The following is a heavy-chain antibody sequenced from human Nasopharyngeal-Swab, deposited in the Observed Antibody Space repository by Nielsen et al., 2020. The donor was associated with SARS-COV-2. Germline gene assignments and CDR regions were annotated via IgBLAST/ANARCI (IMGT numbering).Heavy chain of an antibody. CDR1: GGSFSGYY. Sequence: GSLRLSCAVYGGSFSGYYWSWIRQPPGKGLEWIGEINHSGSTNYNPSLKSRVTISVDTSKNQFSLKLSSVTAADTAVYYCARGTRTYYYDSGSYYRRADGMDVWGQGTTVTVSS. CDR3: ARGTRTYYYDSGSYYRRADGMDV. V-gene: IGHV4-34*01. CDR2: INHSGST. J-gene: IGHJ6*02. D-gene: IGHD3-10*01.